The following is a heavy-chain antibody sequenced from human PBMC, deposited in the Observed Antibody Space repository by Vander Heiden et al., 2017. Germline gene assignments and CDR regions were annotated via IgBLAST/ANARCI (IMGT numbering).Heavy chain of an antibody. CDR1: GPTFSSCA. J-gene: IGHJ5*02. D-gene: IGHD3-9*01. V-gene: IGHV3-23*01. CDR3: AKDCSVLRYFDWWKPFDP. Sequence: EGRLLESGGGLVQPGGSLRLACAASGPTFSSCAMSWVRQVPGKGLEWVSGMGCSGGISYCGDSVKGRFTKSRDNTKNTPYLQKNSLRVGDTAAYYCAKDCSVLRYFDWWKPFDPWGQGTLVTVSS. CDR2: MGCSGGIS.